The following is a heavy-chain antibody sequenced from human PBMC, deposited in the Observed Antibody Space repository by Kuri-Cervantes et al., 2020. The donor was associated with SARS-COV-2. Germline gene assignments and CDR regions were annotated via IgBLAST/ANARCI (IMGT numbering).Heavy chain of an antibody. Sequence: GESLKISCAASGFTFSSYAMSWVRQAPGKGLEWVSAISGSGGSTYYADSVKGRFTISRDNSKNTLYLQMNSLRAEDTAVYYCALSITMIVVVTFDYWGQGTLVTVSS. CDR2: ISGSGGST. J-gene: IGHJ4*02. D-gene: IGHD3-22*01. V-gene: IGHV3-23*01. CDR3: ALSITMIVVVTFDY. CDR1: GFTFSSYA.